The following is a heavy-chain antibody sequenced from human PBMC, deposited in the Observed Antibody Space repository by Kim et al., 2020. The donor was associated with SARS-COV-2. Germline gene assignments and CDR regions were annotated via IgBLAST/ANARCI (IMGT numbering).Heavy chain of an antibody. J-gene: IGHJ4*02. Sequence: PSLKRRVTISVDTSKNQFSLKVNSVTAADTAVYYCARATGYTGGPTHFDHWGRGTLVTVSS. V-gene: IGHV4-59*01. D-gene: IGHD6-19*01. CDR3: ARATGYTGGPTHFDH.